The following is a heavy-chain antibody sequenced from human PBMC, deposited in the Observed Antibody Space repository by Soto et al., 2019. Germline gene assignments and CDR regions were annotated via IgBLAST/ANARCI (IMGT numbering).Heavy chain of an antibody. D-gene: IGHD1-20*01. CDR3: AKDHDPHITGPSDH. J-gene: IGHJ4*02. V-gene: IGHV3-30*18. CDR1: RCTFSTYG. CDR2: ISYDGSNK. Sequence: QVQLVESGGGVVQPGRSLRLSCEASRCTFSTYGMHWVCQSPGKGPEWVSIISYDGSNKYYADSVKGRFTISRDNSKNTLYLQMNSLRVEDTAVFYCAKDHDPHITGPSDHWGQGTLVTVSS.